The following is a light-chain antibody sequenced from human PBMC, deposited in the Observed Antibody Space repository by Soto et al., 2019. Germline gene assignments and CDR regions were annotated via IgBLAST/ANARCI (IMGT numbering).Light chain of an antibody. J-gene: IGKJ5*01. Sequence: EIVLTQSPGTLSLSPGDRATLSCRASQSVSSSSIAWYHQKPGQAPTLLIYDASNRAAGVPARFSCSGSGTDFTLTISSLEPADFAVYFCLQRTHWPSITFGQGTRL. CDR3: LQRTHWPSIT. V-gene: IGKV3-11*01. CDR2: DAS. CDR1: QSVSSSS.